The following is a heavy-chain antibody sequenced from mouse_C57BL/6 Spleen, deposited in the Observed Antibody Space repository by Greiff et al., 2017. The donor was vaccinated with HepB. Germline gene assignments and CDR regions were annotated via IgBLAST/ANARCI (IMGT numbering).Heavy chain of an antibody. CDR2: ISDGGSYT. CDR3: ARDRGNYDGRSDAMDY. D-gene: IGHD2-4*01. V-gene: IGHV5-4*01. CDR1: GFTFSSYA. Sequence: EVKVVESGGGLVKPGGSLKLSCAASGFTFSSYAMSWVRQTPEKRLEWVATISDGGSYTYYPDNVKGRFTISRDNAKNNLYLQMSHLKSEDTAMYYCARDRGNYDGRSDAMDYWGQGTSDTVSS. J-gene: IGHJ4*01.